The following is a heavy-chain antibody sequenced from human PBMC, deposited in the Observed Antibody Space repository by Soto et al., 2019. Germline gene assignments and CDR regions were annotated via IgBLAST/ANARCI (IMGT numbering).Heavy chain of an antibody. Sequence: GGSLRLSCAASGFTFSSYAMSWVRQAPGKGLEWVSAISGSGGSTYYADSVKGRFTISRDNSKNTLYLQMNSLRAEGTAVYYCAKSRGLQTFGVAQKRNYYFDYWGQGTLVTVSS. CDR1: GFTFSSYA. J-gene: IGHJ4*02. CDR2: ISGSGGST. D-gene: IGHD3-3*01. CDR3: AKSRGLQTFGVAQKRNYYFDY. V-gene: IGHV3-23*01.